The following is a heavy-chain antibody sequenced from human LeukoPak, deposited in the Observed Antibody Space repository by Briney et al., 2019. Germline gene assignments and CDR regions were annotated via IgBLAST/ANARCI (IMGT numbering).Heavy chain of an antibody. CDR3: AGATATGTGRAFHY. D-gene: IGHD3-10*01. V-gene: IGHV4-34*01. CDR2: VRHSGST. Sequence: SSETLSLTCAVYGGSITAYYWTWIRQPPGERLEWIGEVRHSGSTNYNPSLKSRVTMSVDMSKNQFSLKLNSVTAADTAVYYCAGATATGTGRAFHYWAQGNLVPVSS. J-gene: IGHJ4*02. CDR1: GGSITAYY.